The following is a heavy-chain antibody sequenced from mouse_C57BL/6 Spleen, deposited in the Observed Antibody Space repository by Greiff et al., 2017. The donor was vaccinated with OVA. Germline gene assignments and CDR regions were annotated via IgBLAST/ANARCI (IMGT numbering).Heavy chain of an antibody. CDR3: ARGDYGSSFRWFAY. Sequence: QVQLQQSGAELVRPGSSVKLSCKASGYTFTSYWMDWVKQRPGQGLEWIGNIYPSDSETHYNQKFKDKATLTVDKSSSTAYMQLSSLTSEDSAVYYCARGDYGSSFRWFAYWGQGTLVTVSA. D-gene: IGHD1-1*01. CDR1: GYTFTSYW. V-gene: IGHV1-61*01. J-gene: IGHJ3*01. CDR2: IYPSDSET.